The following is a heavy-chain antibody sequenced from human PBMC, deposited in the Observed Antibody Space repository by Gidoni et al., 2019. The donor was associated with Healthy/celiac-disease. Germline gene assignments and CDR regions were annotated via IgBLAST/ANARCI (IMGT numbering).Heavy chain of an antibody. V-gene: IGHV3-33*01. J-gene: IGHJ6*02. CDR2: IWYDGSKK. CDR1: GFTFSSYG. D-gene: IGHD3-10*01. CDR3: ASSPQWFGEVEVWGPYGMDV. Sequence: QVQLVESGGGVVQPGRSLRLSCAASGFTFSSYGMHWVRQAPGKGLEWVAVIWYDGSKKYYADSVKGRFTISRDNSKNTLYLQMNSLRAEDTAVYYCASSPQWFGEVEVWGPYGMDVWGQGTTVTVSS.